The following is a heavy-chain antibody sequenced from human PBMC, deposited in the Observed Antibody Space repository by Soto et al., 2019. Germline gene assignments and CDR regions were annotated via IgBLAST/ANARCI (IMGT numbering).Heavy chain of an antibody. J-gene: IGHJ6*02. Sequence: GGSLRLSCAASGFTFSSYAMSWVRQAPGKGLEWVSAISGSGGITYYADSVKGRFTISRDNSKNTLYLQMNSLRAEDTAVYYCAKDGPPMVYASYYYGMDVWGQGTTVTVSS. CDR2: ISGSGGIT. CDR3: AKDGPPMVYASYYYGMDV. CDR1: GFTFSSYA. D-gene: IGHD2-8*01. V-gene: IGHV3-23*01.